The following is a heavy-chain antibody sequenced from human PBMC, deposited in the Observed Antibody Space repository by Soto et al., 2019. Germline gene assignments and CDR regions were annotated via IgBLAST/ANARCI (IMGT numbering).Heavy chain of an antibody. D-gene: IGHD3-16*01. CDR1: GYTFTSYG. CDR2: ISAYNGNT. V-gene: IGHV1-18*01. J-gene: IGHJ4*02. CDR3: ARDAQGVFVHY. Sequence: QVQLVQSGAEVKKPGASVKVSCKASGYTFTSYGISWVRQAPGQGLEWMGWISAYNGNTNYAQKLQGRVTMARDTSTSTAYMELRSLGSDDTAMYYCARDAQGVFVHYWGQGTLVTVSS.